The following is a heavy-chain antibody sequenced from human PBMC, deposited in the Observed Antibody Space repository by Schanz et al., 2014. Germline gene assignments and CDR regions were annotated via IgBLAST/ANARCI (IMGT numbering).Heavy chain of an antibody. D-gene: IGHD3-16*01. CDR2: ISHSGGST. Sequence: DVQLLESGVGLVQPGGSLRLSCAASGFTFNSYAMTWVRQAPGKGLEWVSSISHSGGSTYYADSVKGRFTISRDNSKTTLSLQMNSLRAEDTAVYYCAKGLYYDNTGGGFDYWGQGTLVTVSS. CDR1: GFTFNSYA. V-gene: IGHV3-23*01. CDR3: AKGLYYDNTGGGFDY. J-gene: IGHJ4*02.